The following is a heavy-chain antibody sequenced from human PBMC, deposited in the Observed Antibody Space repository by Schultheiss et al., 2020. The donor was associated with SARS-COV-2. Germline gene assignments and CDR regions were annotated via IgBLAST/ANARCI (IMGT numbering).Heavy chain of an antibody. CDR2: IYTSGST. CDR1: GGSISSGSYY. Sequence: SQTLSLTCTVSGGSISSGSYYWSWIRQPAGKGLEWIGRIYTSGSTNYNPSLKSRVTISVDTSKNQFSLNLSSVTAADTAVYYCARVFKDGGYGDYYYGMDVWSQGATVTVSS. J-gene: IGHJ6*02. V-gene: IGHV4-61*02. D-gene: IGHD5-12*01. CDR3: ARVFKDGGYGDYYYGMDV.